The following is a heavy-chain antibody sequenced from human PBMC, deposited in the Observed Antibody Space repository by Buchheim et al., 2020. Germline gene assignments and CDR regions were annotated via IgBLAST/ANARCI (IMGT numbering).Heavy chain of an antibody. CDR1: GFTFSSYG. D-gene: IGHD5-18*01. Sequence: QVQLVESGGGVVQPWRSLRLPCAASGFTFSSYGMHWVRQAPGKGLEWVAVISYDGSNKYYADSVKGRFTISRDNSKNTLYLQMNSLRAEDTAVYYCAKDRAAMAYYYYYGMDVWGQGTT. J-gene: IGHJ6*02. V-gene: IGHV3-30*18. CDR3: AKDRAAMAYYYYYGMDV. CDR2: ISYDGSNK.